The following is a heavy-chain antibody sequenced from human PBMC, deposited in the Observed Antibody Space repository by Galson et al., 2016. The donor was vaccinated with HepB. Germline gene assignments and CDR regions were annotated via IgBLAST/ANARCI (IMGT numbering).Heavy chain of an antibody. J-gene: IGHJ4*02. D-gene: IGHD3-9*01. CDR1: GFSLSTSGVG. CDR3: AHSGRDYDILTGYYYSHH. Sequence: PALVKPTQTLTLTCTFSGFSLSTSGVGVGWIRQPPGKALEWLALIYWDDDKRYGPSLKSRLTITKATSKNQVVLTMTNMDPVDTATYYCAHSGRDYDILTGYYYSHHWGQGTLVTVSS. V-gene: IGHV2-5*05. CDR2: IYWDDDK.